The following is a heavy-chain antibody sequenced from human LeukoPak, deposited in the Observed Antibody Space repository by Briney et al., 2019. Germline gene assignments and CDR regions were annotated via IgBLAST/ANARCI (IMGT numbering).Heavy chain of an antibody. Sequence: SQTLSLTCTVSGGAITSGGYSWNWIRQPPGEGLEWIGCIYDRGPAYYNPSLKGRFTISVDRPKNQFFLNVTSLTAADTAVYYCARSRQASGLFNSWGQGTLVVVSS. CDR3: ARSRQASGLFNS. CDR1: GGAITSGGYS. CDR2: IYDRGPA. V-gene: IGHV4-30-2*01. J-gene: IGHJ5*01. D-gene: IGHD3-10*01.